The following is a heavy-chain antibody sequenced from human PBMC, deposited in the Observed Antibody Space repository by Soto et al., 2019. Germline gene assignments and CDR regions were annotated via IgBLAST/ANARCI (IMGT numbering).Heavy chain of an antibody. Sequence: SETLSLTCTVSGGSISSYYWSWIRQPPGKGLEWIGYIYYSGSTNYNPSLKSRVTISVDTSKNQFSLKLSSVTAADTAVYYCARVANTNCSGGSCPVMDVWGKGTTVTVSS. CDR1: GGSISSYY. J-gene: IGHJ6*04. CDR2: IYYSGST. V-gene: IGHV4-59*01. CDR3: ARVANTNCSGGSCPVMDV. D-gene: IGHD2-15*01.